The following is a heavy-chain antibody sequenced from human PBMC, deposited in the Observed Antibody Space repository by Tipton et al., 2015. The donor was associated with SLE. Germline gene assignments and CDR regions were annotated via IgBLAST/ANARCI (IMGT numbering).Heavy chain of an antibody. Sequence: TLSLTCTVSGDSIDIIGHYWGWIRQPPGKGLEWIGEINHSGGTNYNPSLKSRVTISVDTSKNQFSLKMSSVTAADTAVYYCARAPGLDRDYQYYYYMDVWGKGTTVTVSS. CDR3: ARAPGLDRDYQYYYYMDV. D-gene: IGHD3-9*01. J-gene: IGHJ6*03. CDR2: INHSGGT. V-gene: IGHV4-39*07. CDR1: GDSIDIIGHY.